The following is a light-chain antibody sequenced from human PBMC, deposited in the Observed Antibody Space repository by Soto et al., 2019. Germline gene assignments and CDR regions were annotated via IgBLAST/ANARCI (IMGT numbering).Light chain of an antibody. CDR2: GAS. CDR1: QSVSSNH. Sequence: EIVWTQSPGTLSLSPGEGATLSCRASQSVSSNHLAWYQQKPGQAPRLLIFGASSRASDIPDRFSGSGSGTDFTLTISRLKPEDFVVYYCQQYGSSPPYTFGQGTKLEIK. V-gene: IGKV3-20*01. CDR3: QQYGSSPPYT. J-gene: IGKJ2*01.